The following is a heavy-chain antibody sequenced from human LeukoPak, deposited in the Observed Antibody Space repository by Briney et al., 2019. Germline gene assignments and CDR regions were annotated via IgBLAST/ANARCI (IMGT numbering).Heavy chain of an antibody. J-gene: IGHJ4*02. CDR3: ARGGRRDGYTITCDY. V-gene: IGHV1-2*06. D-gene: IGHD5-24*01. CDR1: GYTFTGYY. Sequence: ASVKVSCKASGYTFTGYYMHWVRQAPGQGLEWMGRINPNSGGTNYAQKFQGRVTMTRDTSISTAYMELSRLRSDDTAVYYCARGGRRDGYTITCDYWGQGTLVTVSS. CDR2: INPNSGGT.